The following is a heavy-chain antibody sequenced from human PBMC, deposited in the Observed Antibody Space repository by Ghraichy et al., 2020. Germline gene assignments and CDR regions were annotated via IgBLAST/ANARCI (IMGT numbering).Heavy chain of an antibody. D-gene: IGHD3-3*01. V-gene: IGHV3-48*02. CDR2: ISSSSSTI. Sequence: GSLRLSCAASGFTFSSYSMNWVRQAPGKGLEWVSYISSSSSTIYYADSVKGRFTISRDNAKNSLYLQMNSLRDEDTAVYYCARGEVEYYDFWSGYPYYFDYWGQGTLVTVSS. CDR1: GFTFSSYS. CDR3: ARGEVEYYDFWSGYPYYFDY. J-gene: IGHJ4*02.